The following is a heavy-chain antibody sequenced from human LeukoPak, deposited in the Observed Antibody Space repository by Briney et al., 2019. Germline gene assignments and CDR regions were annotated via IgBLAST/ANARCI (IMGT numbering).Heavy chain of an antibody. CDR1: GYSFTSYW. Sequence: GESLKISCKGSGYSFTSYWIGWVRQMPGKGLEWMGIIYPGDSDTRYSPSFQGQVTISADKSISTAYLQWNSLKASDTAMYYCARHGGYCTSTSCYLTLEYWGQGTLVTVSS. V-gene: IGHV5-51*01. CDR3: ARHGGYCTSTSCYLTLEY. J-gene: IGHJ4*02. CDR2: IYPGDSDT. D-gene: IGHD2-2*01.